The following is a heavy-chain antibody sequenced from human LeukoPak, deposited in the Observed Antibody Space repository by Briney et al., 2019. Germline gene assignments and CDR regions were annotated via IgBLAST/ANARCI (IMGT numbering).Heavy chain of an antibody. V-gene: IGHV1-2*02. J-gene: IGHJ4*02. D-gene: IGHD3-22*01. CDR1: GYTFTGYY. CDR2: IDPNSGGT. CDR3: ARGFYDRGSLYYFDY. Sequence: ASVKVSCKASGYTFTGYYMHWVGQAPGQGLEWMGWIDPNSGGTNYAQKFQGRVTMTRDTSIGTAYMELSGLTSDDTAVYYCARGFYDRGSLYYFDYWGQGTLVTVSS.